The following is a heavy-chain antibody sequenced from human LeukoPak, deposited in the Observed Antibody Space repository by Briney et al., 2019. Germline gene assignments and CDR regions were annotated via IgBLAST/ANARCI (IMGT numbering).Heavy chain of an antibody. CDR1: GFTFSSHW. V-gene: IGHV3-7*01. Sequence: GGSLRLSCAASGFTFSSHWMSWVHQAPGKGLEWVANIKQDGSEKYYVDSVKGRFTISRDNAKNSLYLQMNSLRAEDTAVYYCAASSGWYAFDIWGQGTMVTVSS. J-gene: IGHJ3*02. D-gene: IGHD6-19*01. CDR3: AASSGWYAFDI. CDR2: IKQDGSEK.